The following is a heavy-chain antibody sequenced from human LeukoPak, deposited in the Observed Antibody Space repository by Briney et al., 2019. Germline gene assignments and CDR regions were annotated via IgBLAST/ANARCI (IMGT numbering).Heavy chain of an antibody. D-gene: IGHD3-10*01. CDR3: ARGSGWRSGLDY. CDR1: GFTFSSYW. J-gene: IGHJ4*02. V-gene: IGHV3-7*01. CDR2: INQDGSEK. Sequence: GGSLRLSCAASGFTFSSYWMSWVRQAPGKGLEWVASINQDGSEKSYVDSVKGRFTISRDNAKNSVDLQMNSLRVEDTAVYYCARGSGWRSGLDYWGQGTLVTVFS.